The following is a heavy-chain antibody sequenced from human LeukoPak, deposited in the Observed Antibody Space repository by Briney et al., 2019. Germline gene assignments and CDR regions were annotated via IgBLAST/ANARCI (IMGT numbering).Heavy chain of an antibody. CDR3: ARDAACGMDV. V-gene: IGHV3-74*01. D-gene: IGHD6-25*01. CDR2: INRDGSST. CDR1: VFTFSSYW. Sequence: PGGSLRLSCAASVFTFSSYWMHWGREAPGEGLVWVSRINRDGSSTTYADPVKGRFIISRDNAKSTLYLQMNSLRTEDTAVYYCARDAACGMDVWGQGTTVTVSS. J-gene: IGHJ6*02.